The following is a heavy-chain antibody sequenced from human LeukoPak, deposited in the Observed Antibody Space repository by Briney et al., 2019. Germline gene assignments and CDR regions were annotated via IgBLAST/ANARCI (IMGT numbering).Heavy chain of an antibody. CDR1: GFTFSTYG. D-gene: IGHD3-22*01. CDR2: IWYDGSDK. Sequence: PGRSLRLSCAASGFTFSTYGMHWVRQAPGKGLEWVAIIWYDGSDKYYADSVKGRFTISRDNSKNTLYLQMNSLRAEDTAVYYCARDYDSSGYYYLEDAFDIWGQGTMVTVSS. V-gene: IGHV3-33*01. CDR3: ARDYDSSGYYYLEDAFDI. J-gene: IGHJ3*02.